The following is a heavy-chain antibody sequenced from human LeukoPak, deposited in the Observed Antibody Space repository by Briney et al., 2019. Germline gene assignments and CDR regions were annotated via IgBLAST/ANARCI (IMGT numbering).Heavy chain of an antibody. Sequence: GGSLRLSCAASGFTFSSFWMSWVRQAPGKGLEWVANIKEDESEKYYVDSVKGRFTISGDNAKNSLYLQMNSLRAEGTAVYYCARDSRVYYDSSSRWFDPWGQGTLVTVSS. D-gene: IGHD3-22*01. CDR3: ARDSRVYYDSSSRWFDP. V-gene: IGHV3-7*01. CDR1: GFTFSSFW. J-gene: IGHJ5*02. CDR2: IKEDESEK.